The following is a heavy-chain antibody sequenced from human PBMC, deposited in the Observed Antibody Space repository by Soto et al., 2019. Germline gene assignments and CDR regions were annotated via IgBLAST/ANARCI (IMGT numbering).Heavy chain of an antibody. Sequence: PGESLKISCKGSGYSFTSYWIGWVRQMPEKSLERMEITYPGASDTRYSPSFQGQVPISADKSISTAYLQWSSLKASDTAMYYCARLKGYYYDSSGYSYYFDYWGQGTLVTVSS. CDR1: GYSFTSYW. CDR3: ARLKGYYYDSSGYSYYFDY. V-gene: IGHV5-51*01. J-gene: IGHJ4*02. CDR2: TYPGASDT. D-gene: IGHD3-22*01.